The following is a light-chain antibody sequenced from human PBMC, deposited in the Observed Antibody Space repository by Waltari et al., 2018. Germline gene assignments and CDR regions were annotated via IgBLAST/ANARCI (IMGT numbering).Light chain of an antibody. V-gene: IGLV1-44*01. J-gene: IGLJ3*02. CDR1: SFNIGSNP. CDR3: AAWDDSLNGPV. Sequence: QSVLTQPPSASGTPGQRVTISCSGSSFNIGSNPVNWYQQLPGMAPKLLIKSNNQRPSGVPDRFSGSKSGTSASLAISGLQSEDEADYYCAAWDDSLNGPVFGGGTKLTVL. CDR2: SNN.